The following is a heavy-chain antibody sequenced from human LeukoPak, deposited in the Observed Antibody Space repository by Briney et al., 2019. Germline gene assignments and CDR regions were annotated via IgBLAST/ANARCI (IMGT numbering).Heavy chain of an antibody. V-gene: IGHV3-30-3*01. J-gene: IGHJ4*02. CDR3: ARDPSWDLPPDY. CDR1: GFTFNNAW. Sequence: AGGSLRLSCAASGFTFNNAWMNWVRQAPGKGLEWVAVISYDGSNKYYADSVKGRFTISRDNAKSSLYLQMNSLRAEDTAVYYCARDPSWDLPPDYWGQGTLVTVSS. D-gene: IGHD1-26*01. CDR2: ISYDGSNK.